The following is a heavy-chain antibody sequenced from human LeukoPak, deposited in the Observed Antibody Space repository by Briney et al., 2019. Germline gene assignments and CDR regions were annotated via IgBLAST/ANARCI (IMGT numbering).Heavy chain of an antibody. J-gene: IGHJ4*02. Sequence: ESGPALVEPTQTLTLTCTFSGISLSTSGMCVSWIRQSPGKALEWLARIDWRGNKHYNTSLKTRLTISKDTSKSQVVLTVTNMDPVDTATYYCAKGSGLSCSGRGFDYWGQGTLVTVSS. CDR3: AKGSGLSCSGRGFDY. D-gene: IGHD2-15*01. CDR1: GISLSTSGMC. V-gene: IGHV2-70*11. CDR2: IDWRGNK.